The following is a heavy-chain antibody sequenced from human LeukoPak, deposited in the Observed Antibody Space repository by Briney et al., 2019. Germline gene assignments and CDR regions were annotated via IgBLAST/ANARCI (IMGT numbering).Heavy chain of an antibody. CDR2: IKQDGSEK. CDR1: GFTFSSYW. CDR3: ARYSSSWYGVVQNWFDP. D-gene: IGHD6-13*01. Sequence: GGSLRLSCAASGFTFSSYWMSWVRQAPGKGLEWVANIKQDGSEKYYVDSVKGRFTISRDNAKNSLYLQMNSLRAEDTAVYYCARYSSSWYGVVQNWFDPWGQGTLVTVSS. J-gene: IGHJ5*02. V-gene: IGHV3-7*01.